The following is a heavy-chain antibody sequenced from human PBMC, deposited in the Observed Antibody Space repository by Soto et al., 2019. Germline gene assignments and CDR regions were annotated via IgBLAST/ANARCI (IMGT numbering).Heavy chain of an antibody. CDR2: FDPEDGET. CDR3: ATEVAAAGKGRISYNFEY. V-gene: IGHV1-24*01. D-gene: IGHD6-13*01. Sequence: ASVKVSCKVSGYTLTELSMHWVRQAPGKGLEWMGGFDPEDGETVYAQKFQGRATMTEDISADTAYMELSSRSSEDMAVYYCATEVAAAGKGRISYNFEYWGQGTLVIVSS. J-gene: IGHJ4*02. CDR1: GYTLTELS.